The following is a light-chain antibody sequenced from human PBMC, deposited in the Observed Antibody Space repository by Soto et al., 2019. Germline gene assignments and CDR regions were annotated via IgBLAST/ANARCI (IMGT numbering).Light chain of an antibody. CDR3: LQDYNLPWT. CDR2: AAS. V-gene: IGKV1-6*01. Sequence: AIQMTQSPSSLSASVGDRVTITCRASQGIRNDLGWYQQKPGKAPKLLIYAASSLQSGVPSRFSGSESGTDFTLTISSLQTEDFATYYCLQDYNLPWTFGQGTKVDIK. CDR1: QGIRND. J-gene: IGKJ1*01.